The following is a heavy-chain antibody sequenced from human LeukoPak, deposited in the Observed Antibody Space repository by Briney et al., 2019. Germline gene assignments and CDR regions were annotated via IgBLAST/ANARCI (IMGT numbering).Heavy chain of an antibody. CDR1: GDSLNNSNYF. Sequence: SETLSLTCTVSGDSLNNSNYFWGWIRQPPGKGLEWIATIHYTGNAYYNPSLTSRLTISVDTSKNQFSLKLNSVTAADTAVYYCARHYGPWGQGTLVTVSS. CDR2: IHYTGNA. CDR3: ARHYGP. J-gene: IGHJ5*02. D-gene: IGHD3-10*01. V-gene: IGHV4-39*01.